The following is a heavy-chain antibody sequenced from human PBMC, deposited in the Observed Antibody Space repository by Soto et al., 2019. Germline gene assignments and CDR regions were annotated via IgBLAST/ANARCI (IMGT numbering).Heavy chain of an antibody. CDR1: GFTFNNHA. CDR2: ISRTDGST. CDR3: ARDPLWGTAMVLWYFDL. Sequence: GGSLRLSCAAAGFTFNNHAMTWVRQAPGKGLEWVSTISRTDGSTYYADSVQGRFTISRDNSKNTLYLQMNSLRAEDTAVYYCARDPLWGTAMVLWYFDLWGRGTLVTVSS. V-gene: IGHV3-23*01. J-gene: IGHJ2*01. D-gene: IGHD5-18*01.